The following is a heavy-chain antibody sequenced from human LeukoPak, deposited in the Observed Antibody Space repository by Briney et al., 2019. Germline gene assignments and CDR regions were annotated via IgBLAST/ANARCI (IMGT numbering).Heavy chain of an antibody. Sequence: GGSLRLSCAASGFTVSSNYMSWVRQAPGKGLEWVSVIYSGGSTYYADSVKGRFTISRDNVKNSLYLQMNSLRAEDTAVYYCARDRGLNSYGLDYWGQGTLVTVSS. D-gene: IGHD5-18*01. J-gene: IGHJ4*02. CDR3: ARDRGLNSYGLDY. CDR2: IYSGGST. CDR1: GFTVSSNY. V-gene: IGHV3-66*01.